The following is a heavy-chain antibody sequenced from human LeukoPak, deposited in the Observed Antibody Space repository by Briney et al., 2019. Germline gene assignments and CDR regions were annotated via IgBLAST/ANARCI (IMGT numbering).Heavy chain of an antibody. V-gene: IGHV4-39*07. CDR3: ARLWAGPSGNYHLDY. J-gene: IGHJ4*02. D-gene: IGHD3-10*01. CDR1: GGSISIRSYY. CDR2: IYFTGST. Sequence: SETLSLTCTVSGGSISIRSYYWAWIRQPPGKGLESIGIIYFTGSTYYGPSLESRATISVDTSKNQFSLKVSSMTAADTAVYYCARLWAGPSGNYHLDYWGQGTLVTVSS.